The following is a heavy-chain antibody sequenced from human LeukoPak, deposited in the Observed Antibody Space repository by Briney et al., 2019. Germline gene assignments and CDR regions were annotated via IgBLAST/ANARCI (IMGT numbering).Heavy chain of an antibody. J-gene: IGHJ4*02. Sequence: GGSLRLSCAASGVTFSNYWRSWVRQAPGKGLEWVANIKEDGSEKYYVDSVKGGFTISRDNARNSLYLQMNSLRAEDTAVYYCASGRQLGYWGQGTLVTVSS. D-gene: IGHD6-13*01. CDR1: GVTFSNYW. CDR2: IKEDGSEK. CDR3: ASGRQLGY. V-gene: IGHV3-7*01.